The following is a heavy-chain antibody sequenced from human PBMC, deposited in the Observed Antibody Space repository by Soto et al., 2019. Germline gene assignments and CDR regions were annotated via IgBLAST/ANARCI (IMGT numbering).Heavy chain of an antibody. CDR3: AKDYLTAGYNSGWYDH. Sequence: VQLVESGGGLVQPGRSLRLSCAASGLTFGDYGMHWVRQAPGKGLEWVSGISWNSGSIGYADSVKGRFTISRDNARSSLFLQMNSLRAEDTALYYCAKDYLTAGYNSGWYDHWGQGTLVTVSS. CDR1: GLTFGDYG. J-gene: IGHJ5*02. V-gene: IGHV3-9*01. D-gene: IGHD6-25*01. CDR2: ISWNSGSI.